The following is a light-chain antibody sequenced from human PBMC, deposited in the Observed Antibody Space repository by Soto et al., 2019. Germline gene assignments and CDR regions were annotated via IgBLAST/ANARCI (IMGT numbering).Light chain of an antibody. CDR3: QSYDNSLSVYV. V-gene: IGLV1-40*01. J-gene: IGLJ1*01. CDR1: SSNIGAHYD. Sequence: QSVLTQPPSVSGAPGQRVTISCTGSSSNIGAHYDVHWYQQHPGTAPKLLIYGNSNRPSGVPDRFSGSKSGTSASLAITGLQAEDEADYYCQSYDNSLSVYVFGTGTRSPS. CDR2: GNS.